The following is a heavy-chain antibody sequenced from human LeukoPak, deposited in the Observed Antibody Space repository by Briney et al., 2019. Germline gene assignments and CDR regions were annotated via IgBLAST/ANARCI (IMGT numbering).Heavy chain of an antibody. V-gene: IGHV3-43*02. J-gene: IGHJ4*02. D-gene: IGHD6-13*01. Sequence: SGGSLRLSWAASGFTFDDYAMHWVRQAPGKGLEWVSLISGDGGSTYYADSVKGRFTISRDNSKNSLYLQMNSLRTKDTALYYCTKDLYGQQLGPDYWGQGTLVTVSS. CDR2: ISGDGGST. CDR1: GFTFDDYA. CDR3: TKDLYGQQLGPDY.